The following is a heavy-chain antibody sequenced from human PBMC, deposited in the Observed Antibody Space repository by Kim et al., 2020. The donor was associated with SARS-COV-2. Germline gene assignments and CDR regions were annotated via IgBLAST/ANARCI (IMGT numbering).Heavy chain of an antibody. J-gene: IGHJ4*02. CDR1: GYTLTELS. V-gene: IGHV1-24*01. D-gene: IGHD3-16*01. CDR3: ATAIMITFGGVGFGGY. CDR2: FDPEDGET. Sequence: ASVKVSCKVSGYTLTELSMHWVRQAPGKGLEWMGGFDPEDGETIYAQKFQGRVTMTEDTSTDTAYMELSSLRSEDTAVYYCATAIMITFGGVGFGGYWGQGTLVTVSS.